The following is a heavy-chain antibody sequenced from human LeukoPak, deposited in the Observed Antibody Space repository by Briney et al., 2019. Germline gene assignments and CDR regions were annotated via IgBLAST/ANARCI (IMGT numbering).Heavy chain of an antibody. D-gene: IGHD6-19*01. V-gene: IGHV4-59*08. J-gene: IGHJ5*02. CDR2: IYGSGST. Sequence: ASETLSLTCTVSGDSLSAHYWSWIRQPPGKGLEWIGYIYGSGSTHYDPSFGSRATISEDTSKNQFSLQLTSVTAADTAVYYCARNVGWYSHDTWGQGTLVTVSS. CDR1: GDSLSAHY. CDR3: ARNVGWYSHDT.